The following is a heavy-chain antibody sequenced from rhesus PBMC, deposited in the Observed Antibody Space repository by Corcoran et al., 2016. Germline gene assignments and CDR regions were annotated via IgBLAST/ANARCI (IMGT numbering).Heavy chain of an antibody. CDR1: GFTFSSYG. Sequence: EVQLVESGGGLVQPGGSLRLSCAASGFTFSSYGMSWVRQAPGKGLEWVSYISNGGGSTYYADSVKCLFTISRDNSKNTLSRQMNSLRAEDTAVYYCAKRDTVTVSFDDWGQGVLVTVSS. CDR2: ISNGGGST. CDR3: AKRDTVTVSFDD. V-gene: IGHV3S5*01. D-gene: IGHD3-9*01. J-gene: IGHJ4*01.